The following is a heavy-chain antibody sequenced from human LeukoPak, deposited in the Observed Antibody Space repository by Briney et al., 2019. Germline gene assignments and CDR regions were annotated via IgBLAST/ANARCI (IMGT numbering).Heavy chain of an antibody. J-gene: IGHJ5*02. D-gene: IGHD3-22*01. CDR1: GASISSHY. V-gene: IGHV4-59*11. Sequence: PSETLSLTCTVSGASISSHYWNWIRQPPGKGLEWIGYIYYSGSTNYNPSLKSRVTISVDTSKNQLCLKLSSVTAADTAVYYCARDSDYYDSSGYQYRGFDPWGQGTLVTVSS. CDR3: ARDSDYYDSSGYQYRGFDP. CDR2: IYYSGST.